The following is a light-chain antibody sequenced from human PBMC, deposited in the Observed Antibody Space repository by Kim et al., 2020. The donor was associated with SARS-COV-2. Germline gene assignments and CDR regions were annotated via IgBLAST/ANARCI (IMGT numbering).Light chain of an antibody. CDR3: QQYTKWPLT. V-gene: IGKV3-15*01. CDR2: GAS. CDR1: KYVSTN. J-gene: IGKJ4*01. Sequence: VSPRERATRPCRASKYVSTNLAWYQQKPGQAPRLLIHGASTRATGIPARFSGSGSGTEFTLTISSLQSEDFAVYYCQQYTKWPLTFGGGTKVDIK.